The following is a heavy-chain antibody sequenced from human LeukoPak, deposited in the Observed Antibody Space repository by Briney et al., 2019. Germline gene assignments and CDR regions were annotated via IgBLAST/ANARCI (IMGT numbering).Heavy chain of an antibody. D-gene: IGHD3-10*01. Sequence: SETLSLTCTVSGGPISSSSYYWSWIRQPPGKGLEWIGEINHSGSTNYNPSLKSRVTISVDTSKNQFSLKLSSVTAADTAVYYCARDGVDGSGSYYPQGWFDPWGQGTLVTVSS. J-gene: IGHJ5*02. V-gene: IGHV4-39*07. CDR2: INHSGST. CDR1: GGPISSSSYY. CDR3: ARDGVDGSGSYYPQGWFDP.